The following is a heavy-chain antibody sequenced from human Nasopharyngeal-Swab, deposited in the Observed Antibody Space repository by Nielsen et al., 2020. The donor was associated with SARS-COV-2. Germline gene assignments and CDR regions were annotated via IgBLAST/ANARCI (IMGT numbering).Heavy chain of an antibody. D-gene: IGHD1-26*01. Sequence: SASLSLTCTVSGGSINSGDSCWSWIRQHPGKGLEWIGYISYRGSTYYNPSLKSRVTISVDTSKNQVSLNLSSVTAADTAVYYCARDYRGAGYYYYGMDVWGQGTTVTVSS. CDR1: GGSINSGDSC. J-gene: IGHJ6*02. CDR2: ISYRGST. V-gene: IGHV4-31*03. CDR3: ARDYRGAGYYYYGMDV.